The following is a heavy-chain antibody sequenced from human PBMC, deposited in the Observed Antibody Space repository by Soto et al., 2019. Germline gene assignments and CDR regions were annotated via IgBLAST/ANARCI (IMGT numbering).Heavy chain of an antibody. V-gene: IGHV1-24*01. CDR2: FDPEDGET. CDR1: GYTLTELS. Sequence: ASVKVSFKVSGYTLTELSMHWVRQAPGKGLEWMGGFDPEDGETIYAQKFQGRVTMTEDTSTDTAYMELSSLRSEDTAVYYCARALRYFDWSHFDYWGQGTLVTFSS. D-gene: IGHD3-9*01. J-gene: IGHJ4*02. CDR3: ARALRYFDWSHFDY.